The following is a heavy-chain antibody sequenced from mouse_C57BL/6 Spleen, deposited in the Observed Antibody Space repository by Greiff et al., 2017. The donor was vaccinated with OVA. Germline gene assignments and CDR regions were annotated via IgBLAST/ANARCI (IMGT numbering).Heavy chain of an antibody. CDR3: ARKAGIYYGNYAYFDY. Sequence: EVQLQQSGPELVKPGASVKISCKASGYTFTDYYMNWVKQSHGKSLEWIGDINPNNGGTSYNQKFKGKATLTVDKSSSTAYMELRSLTSEDSAVYYCARKAGIYYGNYAYFDYWGQGTTLTVSS. CDR1: GYTFTDYY. J-gene: IGHJ2*01. D-gene: IGHD2-1*01. CDR2: INPNNGGT. V-gene: IGHV1-26*01.